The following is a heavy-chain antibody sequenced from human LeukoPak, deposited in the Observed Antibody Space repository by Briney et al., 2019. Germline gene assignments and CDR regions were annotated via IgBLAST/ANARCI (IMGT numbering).Heavy chain of an antibody. V-gene: IGHV1-69*05. D-gene: IGHD3-9*01. CDR2: IIPIFGTA. Sequence: ASVKVSCKASGGTFSSYAISWVRQAPGQGLEWMGGIIPIFGTANYAQKFQGRDTITTDESTSTAYMELSSLRSEDTAVYYCASSPASKLRYFDWLLGYFDPWGQGTPVTVSS. CDR1: GGTFSSYA. J-gene: IGHJ5*02. CDR3: ASSPASKLRYFDWLLGYFDP.